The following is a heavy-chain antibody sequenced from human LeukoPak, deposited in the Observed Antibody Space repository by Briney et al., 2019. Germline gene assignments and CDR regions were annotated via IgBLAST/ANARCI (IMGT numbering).Heavy chain of an antibody. Sequence: ASVKVSCKASGYTFTSYYMHWVRQAPGQGLEWMGIINPSGGSTSYAQKFQGRVTMTRDTSTSTVYMELSSLRSEDTAVYYCAGSSSWYPSGYYGLDVWGQGTTVTVSS. J-gene: IGHJ6*02. CDR1: GYTFTSYY. D-gene: IGHD6-13*01. CDR3: AGSSSWYPSGYYGLDV. V-gene: IGHV1-46*01. CDR2: INPSGGST.